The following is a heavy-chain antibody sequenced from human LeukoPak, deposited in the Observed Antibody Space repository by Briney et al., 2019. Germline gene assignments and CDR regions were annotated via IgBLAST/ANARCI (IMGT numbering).Heavy chain of an antibody. J-gene: IGHJ6*03. D-gene: IGHD3-10*01. Sequence: RSQTLSLTRTVSGRSISSYYWSWIRQPPGKGLEWIGYISYTGSTNYNPSLKSRVTISVDTSKNQSSLKLSSVTAADTAVYYCARSHQTMVRGVAHYYSYMDVWGKGTTVTVSS. CDR3: ARSHQTMVRGVAHYYSYMDV. V-gene: IGHV4-59*01. CDR1: GRSISSYY. CDR2: ISYTGST.